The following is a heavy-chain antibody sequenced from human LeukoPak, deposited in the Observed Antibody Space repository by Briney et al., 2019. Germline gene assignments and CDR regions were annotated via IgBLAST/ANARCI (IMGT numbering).Heavy chain of an antibody. CDR1: GFTFSRYW. J-gene: IGHJ4*02. CDR2: IKEDGSEK. V-gene: IGHV3-7*01. Sequence: GGSLRLSCAASGFTFSRYWMTWVRQAPGKGLEWLANIKEDGSEKFYVASVKGRFTISRDNAKNSLYLQMNSLRAEDTAVYYCARDRPDYWGQGTLVIVSS. CDR3: ARDRPDY.